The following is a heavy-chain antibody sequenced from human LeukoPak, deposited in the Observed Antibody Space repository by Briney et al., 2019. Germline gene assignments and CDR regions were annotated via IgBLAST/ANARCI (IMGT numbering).Heavy chain of an antibody. CDR3: AREANYYGSGSYFEGTFDY. J-gene: IGHJ4*02. V-gene: IGHV4-59*01. CDR2: TYYTGST. D-gene: IGHD3-10*01. Sequence: PSETLSLTCTVSGVSITTYYWSWIRQPPGKGLEWIGYTYYTGSTNYNPSLKSRVTISADTSKNEFSLRLTSVTAADTAVYYCAREANYYGSGSYFEGTFDYWGQGSLVTVSS. CDR1: GVSITTYY.